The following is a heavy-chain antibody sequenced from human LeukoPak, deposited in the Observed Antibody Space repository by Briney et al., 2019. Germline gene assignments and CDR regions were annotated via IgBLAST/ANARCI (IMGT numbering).Heavy chain of an antibody. J-gene: IGHJ6*03. D-gene: IGHD2-2*01. CDR1: GYTFTGYY. V-gene: IGHV1-2*06. CDR2: INPNSGGT. CDR3: ARDKGSSTFGTYYYYMDV. Sequence: ASVKVSCKASGYTFTGYYMHWVRQAPGQGLEWMGRINPNSGGTNYAQKFRGRVTMTRDTSISTAYMELSRLRSDDTAVYYCARDKGSSTFGTYYYYMDVWGKGTTVTVSS.